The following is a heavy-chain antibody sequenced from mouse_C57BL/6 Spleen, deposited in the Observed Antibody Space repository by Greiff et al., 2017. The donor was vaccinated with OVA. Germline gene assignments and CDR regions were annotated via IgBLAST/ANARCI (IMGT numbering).Heavy chain of an antibody. CDR3: ERYDGPYYAMDY. CDR1: GYTFTSYW. CDR2: IDPSDSYT. Sequence: QVQLQQPGAELVRPGTSVKLSCKASGYTFTSYWMHWVKQRPGQGLEWIGVIDPSDSYTNYNQKFKGKATLTVDTSSSTAYMQLSSLTSEDSAVYYCERYDGPYYAMDYWGQGTSVTVSS. D-gene: IGHD2-12*01. J-gene: IGHJ4*01. V-gene: IGHV1-59*01.